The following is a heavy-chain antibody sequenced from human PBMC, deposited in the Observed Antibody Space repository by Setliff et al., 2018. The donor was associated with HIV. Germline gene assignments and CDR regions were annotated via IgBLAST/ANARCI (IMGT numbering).Heavy chain of an antibody. CDR1: GGSFSGYY. D-gene: IGHD3-9*01. V-gene: IGHV4-34*01. J-gene: IGHJ4*02. Sequence: SETLSLTCAVYGGSFSGYYWSWIRQPPGMGLEWIGEIYHSGSTIYNPSLKSRVTISVDTSKNQFSLKLSSVTAADTAVYYCVHSYDIFTGPIDYWGQGTLVTVSS. CDR3: VHSYDIFTGPIDY. CDR2: IYHSGST.